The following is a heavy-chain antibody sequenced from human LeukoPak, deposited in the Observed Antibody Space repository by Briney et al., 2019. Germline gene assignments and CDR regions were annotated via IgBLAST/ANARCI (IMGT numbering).Heavy chain of an antibody. D-gene: IGHD3-22*01. V-gene: IGHV1-69*06. J-gene: IGHJ4*02. CDR2: IIPIFGTA. CDR1: RGTLSNYA. Sequence: SVKVSCKASRGTLSNYAISWVRQAPGHGLEGMGGIIPIFGTAHHAQKFQGSVTITADKSTSTAYMELSSLRSEDKAVYYCARGYYYNSSVYIQPLDYWGQGDLVTVSS. CDR3: ARGYYYNSSVYIQPLDY.